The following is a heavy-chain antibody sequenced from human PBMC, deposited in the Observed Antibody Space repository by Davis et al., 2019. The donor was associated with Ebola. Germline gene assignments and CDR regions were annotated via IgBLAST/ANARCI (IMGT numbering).Heavy chain of an antibody. V-gene: IGHV1-69*08. Sequence: SVKVSCKASGGTFSSYSTSWVRQAPGQGLEWMGRIIPILGTANYAQKFQGRVTITADKSTSTVHMNLSNLRSEDTAVYYCAGIVVVPAAMRGPLDVWGQGTTVAVSS. CDR2: IIPILGTA. CDR1: GGTFSSYS. CDR3: AGIVVVPAAMRGPLDV. D-gene: IGHD2-2*01. J-gene: IGHJ6*02.